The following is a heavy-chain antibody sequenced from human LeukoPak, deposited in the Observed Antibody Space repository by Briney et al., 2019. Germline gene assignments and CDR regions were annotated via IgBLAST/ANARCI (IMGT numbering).Heavy chain of an antibody. CDR3: ARMEYDSWSDSPRWFDP. CDR1: GGTFRSYA. Sequence: SVTVSYKACGGTFRSYALSWVGQAPAQAVEWMGRIIPIFGTANYAHKLQGRVTHTTNESPSTAYTEPNSLRSEHPPVFFCARMEYDSWSDSPRWFDPWGEGTLETVSS. J-gene: IGHJ5*02. D-gene: IGHD3-3*01. V-gene: IGHV1-69*05. CDR2: IIPIFGTA.